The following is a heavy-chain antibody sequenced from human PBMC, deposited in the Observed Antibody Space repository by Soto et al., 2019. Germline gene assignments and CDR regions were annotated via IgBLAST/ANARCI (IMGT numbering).Heavy chain of an antibody. Sequence: QVQLVQSGAEVKKPGASVKVSCKASGYTFTSYGITWVRQAPGQGLEWMGWISAYNGNTKYAQKLQGRVTMTTDTTTSKAYMELRRLRSDDTAVYYCARESVEQSINSWGQGTLVTVSS. D-gene: IGHD6-19*01. CDR1: GYTFTSYG. V-gene: IGHV1-18*01. CDR2: ISAYNGNT. CDR3: ARESVEQSINS. J-gene: IGHJ4*02.